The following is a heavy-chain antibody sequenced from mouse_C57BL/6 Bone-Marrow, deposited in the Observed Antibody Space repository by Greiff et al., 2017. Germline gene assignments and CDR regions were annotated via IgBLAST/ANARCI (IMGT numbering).Heavy chain of an antibody. CDR2: ISDGGSYT. Sequence: EVQLVESGGGLVKPGGSLKLSCAASGFTFSSYAMSWVRQTPEKRLEWVATISDGGSYTYYPDHVKGRFTISRDNAKNNLYLHMSHLKSEATALYDGARDRGYGSSYCWYFDVWGTGTTVTVSS. V-gene: IGHV5-4*01. D-gene: IGHD1-1*01. CDR3: ARDRGYGSSYCWYFDV. CDR1: GFTFSSYA. J-gene: IGHJ1*03.